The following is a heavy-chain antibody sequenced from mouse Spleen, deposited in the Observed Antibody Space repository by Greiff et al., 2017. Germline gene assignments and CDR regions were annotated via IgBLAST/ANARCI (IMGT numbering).Heavy chain of an antibody. Sequence: DVHLVESGGGLVQPGGSLRLSCATSGFTFTDYYMSWVRQPPGKALEWLGFIRNKANGYTTEYSASVKGRFTISRDNSQSILYLQMNTLRAEDSATYYCARDKGLGRGYFDYWGQGTTLTVSS. CDR1: GFTFTDYY. CDR2: IRNKANGYTT. D-gene: IGHD4-1*01. J-gene: IGHJ2*01. V-gene: IGHV7-3*02. CDR3: ARDKGLGRGYFDY.